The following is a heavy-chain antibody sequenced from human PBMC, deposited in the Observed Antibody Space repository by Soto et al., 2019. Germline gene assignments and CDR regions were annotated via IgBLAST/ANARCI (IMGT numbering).Heavy chain of an antibody. V-gene: IGHV2-5*01. Sequence: QITLKESGPTLVKPTQTLTLTFAFSGLSLSTSGGGVGWIRQPPGKALEWLALVDSNDDKRFSQSLKSRLTITKDTSKNQVVLTMTNMDPVDTATYYCTHRRGSGLYGMDVWGQGTTVTVSS. CDR1: GLSLSTSGGG. D-gene: IGHD3-10*01. J-gene: IGHJ6*02. CDR2: VDSNDDK. CDR3: THRRGSGLYGMDV.